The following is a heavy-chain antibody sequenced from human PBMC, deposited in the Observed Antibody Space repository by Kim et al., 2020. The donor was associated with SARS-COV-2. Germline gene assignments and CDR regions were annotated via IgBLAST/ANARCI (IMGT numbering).Heavy chain of an antibody. CDR3: ARDRRAARNYYYYGMDV. CDR2: IIPILGIA. D-gene: IGHD6-6*01. Sequence: SVKVSCKASGGTFSSYAISWVRQAPGQGLEWMGRIIPILGIANYAQKFQGRVTITADKSTSTAYMELSSLRSEDTAVYYCARDRRAARNYYYYGMDVWGQGTTVTVSS. CDR1: GGTFSSYA. V-gene: IGHV1-69*04. J-gene: IGHJ6*02.